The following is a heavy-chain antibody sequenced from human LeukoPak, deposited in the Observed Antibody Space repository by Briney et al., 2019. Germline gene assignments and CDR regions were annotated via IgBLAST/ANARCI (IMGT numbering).Heavy chain of an antibody. CDR3: EGYYYDSSGPRGY. D-gene: IGHD3-22*01. J-gene: IGHJ4*02. Sequence: GGSLRLSCAASGFTFSSYTMSWVRQAPGKGLEWVSSISTSSSYIYYADSVKGRFTISRDNSKNTLYLQMNSLRAEDTAVYYCEGYYYDSSGPRGYWGQGTLVTVSS. CDR1: GFTFSSYT. V-gene: IGHV3-21*01. CDR2: ISTSSSYI.